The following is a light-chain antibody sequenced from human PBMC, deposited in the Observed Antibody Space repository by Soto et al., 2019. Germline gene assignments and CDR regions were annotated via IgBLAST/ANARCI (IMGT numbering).Light chain of an antibody. CDR3: AAWDDSLSGDYV. V-gene: IGLV1-44*01. CDR2: SNN. J-gene: IGLJ1*01. Sequence: SVLTQPPSASGTPGQRVTISCSGSSSNIGSNTVNWYQQLPGTAPKLLIYSNNQRPSGVPDRFSGSKSGPSASLAISGIQYEDEEDYYCAAWDDSLSGDYVCGTGTKVNVL. CDR1: SSNIGSNT.